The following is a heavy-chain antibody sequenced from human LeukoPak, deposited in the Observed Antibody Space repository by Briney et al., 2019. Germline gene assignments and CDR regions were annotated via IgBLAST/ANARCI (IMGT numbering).Heavy chain of an antibody. CDR1: GGSFSGYY. J-gene: IGHJ4*02. V-gene: IGHV4-34*01. D-gene: IGHD6-13*01. CDR3: TRIPQLVYYFDY. Sequence: SETLSLTCAVYGGSFSGYYWSWIRQPPGKGLEWIGEINHSGSTNYNPSLKSRVTISVDTSKNQFSLKLSSVTAADTAVYYCTRIPQLVYYFDYWGQGTLVTVSS. CDR2: INHSGST.